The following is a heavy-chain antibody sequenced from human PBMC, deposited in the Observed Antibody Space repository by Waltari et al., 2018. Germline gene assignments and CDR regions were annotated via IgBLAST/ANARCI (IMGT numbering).Heavy chain of an antibody. CDR1: GGNFSSYA. Sequence: QVQLVQSGAEVKKPGSSVKVSCKASGGNFSSYAISWVRQAPGQGLEWMGGIFSTFGTATHAQKFQGRVTITADESTSTAYLELSSLRSEDTAVYYCAREGHYGSGSYYPSTWGQGTLVTASS. D-gene: IGHD3-10*01. CDR2: IFSTFGTA. J-gene: IGHJ5*02. CDR3: AREGHYGSGSYYPST. V-gene: IGHV1-69*13.